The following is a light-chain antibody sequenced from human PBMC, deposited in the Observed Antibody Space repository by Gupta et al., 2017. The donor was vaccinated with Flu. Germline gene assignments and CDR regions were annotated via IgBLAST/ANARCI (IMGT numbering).Light chain of an antibody. CDR2: DVR. CDR1: GSDVGDYDY. J-gene: IGLJ2*01. CDR3: SAHTSMNIVL. Sequence: QSALTQPAPVSGSPGQSITISCTGTGSDVGDYDYVSWYQHHPGKAPQLIIFDVRNRPPGVSTRFSGSKSGNTASLTISGRQAEDEGDYYCSAHTSMNIVLFGGGTKLTVL. V-gene: IGLV2-14*01.